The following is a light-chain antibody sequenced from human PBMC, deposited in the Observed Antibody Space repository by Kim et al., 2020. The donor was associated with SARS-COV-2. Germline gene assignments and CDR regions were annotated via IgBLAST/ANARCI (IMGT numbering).Light chain of an antibody. J-gene: IGKJ4*01. CDR3: QQYNSDSRLT. Sequence: DIQMTQSPSTLSASVGDRVTITCRASQSISSWLAWYQQKPGKAPKLLIYKASSLESGVPSRFSGSGSGTEFTLTISSLQPDDFATYCCQQYNSDSRLTCGGGTKVDIK. V-gene: IGKV1-5*03. CDR1: QSISSW. CDR2: KAS.